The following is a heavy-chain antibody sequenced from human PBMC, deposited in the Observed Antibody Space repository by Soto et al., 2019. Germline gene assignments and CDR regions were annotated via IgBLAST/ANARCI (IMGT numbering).Heavy chain of an antibody. V-gene: IGHV4-59*01. CDR1: GGSMSNNY. J-gene: IGHJ4*02. CDR3: ARSLTVTRFDQ. D-gene: IGHD4-17*01. CDR2: VFYTGST. Sequence: QVHLQESGPGLVKPSETLSLFCNVSGGSMSNNYWTWIRQAPGKGLEWIGYVFYTGSTNYNPSLNSRVSISVDTSKKYFSLRLTSVTAADTAVYYCARSLTVTRFDQWGQGTRVTVS.